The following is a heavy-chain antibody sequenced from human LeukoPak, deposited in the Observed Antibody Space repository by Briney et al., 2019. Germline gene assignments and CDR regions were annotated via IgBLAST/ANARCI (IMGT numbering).Heavy chain of an antibody. CDR3: ARDGGSGGREFDY. CDR1: GFTFNDYY. CDR2: ISGSGTVI. V-gene: IGHV3-11*04. J-gene: IGHJ4*02. Sequence: PGGSLRLSCAASGFTFNDYYMSWIRQAPGKGLEWVSYISGSGTVINYADSVKGRFTISRDNAKNSLYLQMNSLRAEDTAVYYCARDGGSGGREFDYWGQGTLVTVSS. D-gene: IGHD3-10*01.